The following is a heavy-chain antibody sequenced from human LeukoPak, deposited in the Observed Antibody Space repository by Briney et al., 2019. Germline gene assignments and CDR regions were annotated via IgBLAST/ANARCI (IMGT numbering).Heavy chain of an antibody. Sequence: GGSLRLSCAASGFTFSSYEMNWVRQAPGKGLEWVSSISSSSSYIYYADSVKGRFTISRDNAKDSLYLQMNSLRAEDTAVYYCARDAHYYDSSGYYYDYWGQGTLVTVSS. CDR3: ARDAHYYDSSGYYYDY. D-gene: IGHD3-22*01. J-gene: IGHJ4*02. CDR1: GFTFSSYE. CDR2: ISSSSSYI. V-gene: IGHV3-21*01.